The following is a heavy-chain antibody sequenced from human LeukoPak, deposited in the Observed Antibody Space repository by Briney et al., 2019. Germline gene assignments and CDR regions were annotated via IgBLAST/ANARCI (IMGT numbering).Heavy chain of an antibody. CDR3: ARSITMSVPVAFDP. V-gene: IGHV4-39*07. J-gene: IGHJ5*02. D-gene: IGHD3-10*02. CDR2: IYYSGST. CDR1: GGSISSSSYH. Sequence: SETLSLTCTVSGGSISSSSYHWGWIRQSPGKGLEWIGSIYYSGSTYYNPSLKSRVTISVDTSKNQFSLNLSSVTAADTAVYYCARSITMSVPVAFDPWGQGTLVTVSS.